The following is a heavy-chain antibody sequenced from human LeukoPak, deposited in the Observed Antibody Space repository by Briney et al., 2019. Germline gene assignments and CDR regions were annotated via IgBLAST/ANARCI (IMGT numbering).Heavy chain of an antibody. Sequence: GGSLRLSCAASGFTVSSNYMSWVRQAPGKGLEWVGRSRNKANSYTTEYAASVKGRFTISRDDSKNSLYLQMNSLKTEDTAVYYCARGYHSFDIWGQGTKVTVSS. D-gene: IGHD2-2*01. CDR2: SRNKANSYTT. CDR1: GFTVSSNY. V-gene: IGHV3-72*01. CDR3: ARGYHSFDI. J-gene: IGHJ3*02.